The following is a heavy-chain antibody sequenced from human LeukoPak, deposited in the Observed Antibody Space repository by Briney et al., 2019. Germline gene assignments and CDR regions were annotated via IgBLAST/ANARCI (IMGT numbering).Heavy chain of an antibody. CDR1: GYTFTSYG. D-gene: IGHD2-21*02. Sequence: ASVKVSCKASGYTFTSYGISWVRQAPGQGLEWMGWISAYNGNTNYAQKLQGRVTMTTDTSTSTAYIELRSLRSDDTAVYYCARDVVVTGHYYYYMDVWGEGTTVTISS. V-gene: IGHV1-18*01. CDR2: ISAYNGNT. CDR3: ARDVVVTGHYYYYMDV. J-gene: IGHJ6*03.